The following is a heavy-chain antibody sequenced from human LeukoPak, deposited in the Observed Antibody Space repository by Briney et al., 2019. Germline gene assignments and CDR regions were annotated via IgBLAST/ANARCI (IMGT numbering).Heavy chain of an antibody. Sequence: SETLSLTCTVSGGSISSSFYSWGWIRQPPGTGLEWIGSIYYGGSTYYNPSLKSRITISVDTSKNHFSLKLSSVTAADTAVYYCARHYASANWFDPWGQGTLVTVSS. D-gene: IGHD3-16*01. V-gene: IGHV4-39*01. J-gene: IGHJ5*02. CDR3: ARHYASANWFDP. CDR2: IYYGGST. CDR1: GGSISSSFYS.